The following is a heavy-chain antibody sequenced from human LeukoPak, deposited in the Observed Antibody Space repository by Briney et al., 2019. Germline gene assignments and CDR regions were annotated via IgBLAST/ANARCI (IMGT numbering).Heavy chain of an antibody. CDR1: GFTFSRYD. D-gene: IGHD3-10*01. CDR3: ARSMVRGVFIYDY. Sequence: GGSLRLSCAAPGFTFSRYDIHWVRQTTGNGLEWVSTIGTAGDGDTYYSGSVKGRFTISRENAKNSLYLQMNSLRAGDTAIYYCARSMVRGVFIYDYWGQGTLVTVSS. J-gene: IGHJ4*02. CDR2: IGTAGDGDT. V-gene: IGHV3-13*04.